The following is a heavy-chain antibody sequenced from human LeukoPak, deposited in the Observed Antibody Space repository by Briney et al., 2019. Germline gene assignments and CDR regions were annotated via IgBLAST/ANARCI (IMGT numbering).Heavy chain of an antibody. V-gene: IGHV3-23*01. J-gene: IGHJ6*03. CDR3: ARWFGELLHLDYYYYYMDV. CDR2: ISGSGGST. D-gene: IGHD3-10*01. CDR1: GFTFSSYA. Sequence: GGSLRLSCAASGFTFSSYAMSWVRQAPGKGLEWVSAISGSGGSTYYADSVKGRFTISRDNAKNSLYLQMNSLRAEDTAVYYCARWFGELLHLDYYYYYMDVWGKGTTVTVSS.